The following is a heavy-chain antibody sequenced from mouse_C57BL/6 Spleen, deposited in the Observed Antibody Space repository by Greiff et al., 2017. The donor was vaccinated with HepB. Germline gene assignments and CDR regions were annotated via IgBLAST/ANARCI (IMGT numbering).Heavy chain of an antibody. V-gene: IGHV3-6*01. CDR1: GYSITSGYY. Sequence: EVKLVESGPGLVKPSQSLSLTCSVTGYSITSGYYWNWIRQFPGNKLEWMGYISYDGSNNYNPSLKNRISITRDTSKNQFFLKLNSVTTEDTATYDCARGYDGYYDAMDYWGQGTSVTVSS. J-gene: IGHJ4*01. CDR3: ARGYDGYYDAMDY. D-gene: IGHD2-3*01. CDR2: ISYDGSN.